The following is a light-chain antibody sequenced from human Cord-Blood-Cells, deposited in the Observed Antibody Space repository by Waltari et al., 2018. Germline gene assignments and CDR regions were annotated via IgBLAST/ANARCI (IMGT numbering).Light chain of an antibody. CDR2: GAS. CDR3: QQYNNWPPYT. V-gene: IGKV3-15*01. Sequence: ELVLTQYPATLPVSPGERATLPCRASQSVSSNLAWYQQKPGQAPRLLIYGASTRATGIPARFSGSGSGTEFTLTISSLQSEDFAVYYCQQYNNWPPYTFGQGTKLEIK. J-gene: IGKJ2*01. CDR1: QSVSSN.